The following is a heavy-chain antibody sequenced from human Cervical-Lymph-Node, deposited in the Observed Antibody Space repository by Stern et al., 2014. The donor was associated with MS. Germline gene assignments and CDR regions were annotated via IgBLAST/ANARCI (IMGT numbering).Heavy chain of an antibody. Sequence: QVPLLQSGGGVVPPGRSLRLSCTASGFTFSTYAMYWVRQAPGKGLEWVAVLSYDGSNKYDADAVKGRFTISRDDSKKTLFLQMVSLRAEDTAVYICARESSQLWYNYYSYYYGLDVWGRGTTVTVSS. V-gene: IGHV3-30-3*01. CDR3: ARESSQLWYNYYSYYYGLDV. J-gene: IGHJ6*02. CDR1: GFTFSTYA. D-gene: IGHD5-18*01. CDR2: LSYDGSNK.